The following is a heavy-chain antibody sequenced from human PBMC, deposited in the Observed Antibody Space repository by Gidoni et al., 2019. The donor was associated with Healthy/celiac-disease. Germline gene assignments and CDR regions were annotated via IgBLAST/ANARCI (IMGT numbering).Heavy chain of an antibody. CDR3: ARDSGGEPSGAFDI. CDR2: IDSGGSK. J-gene: IGHJ3*02. D-gene: IGHD3-10*01. CDR1: RFTVSSNY. V-gene: IGHV3-66*01. Sequence: EVQLLQSVGGFVPPWASLRLSCAASRFTVSSNYMSWGRPAPGKGLEWGSVIDSGGSKYYEDSVKGRVTISGDNSKNTRYLQMNSLRAEDTAVDYCARDSGGEPSGAFDIWGQGTMVTVSS.